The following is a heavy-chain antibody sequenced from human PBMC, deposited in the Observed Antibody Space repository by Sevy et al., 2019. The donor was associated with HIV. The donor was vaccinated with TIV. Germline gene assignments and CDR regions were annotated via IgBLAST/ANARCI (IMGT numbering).Heavy chain of an antibody. V-gene: IGHV3-53*01. D-gene: IGHD3-3*01. Sequence: GGSLRLSCAASGFTVSTNYMSWVRQAPGKGLEWVSVIYSGGTTYYADSVKGRFTISRDKSKNTLYLQMNSLRAEDTAVYYGAREFGDGYNPRYYFDYWGQGTLVTVSS. CDR3: AREFGDGYNPRYYFDY. CDR2: IYSGGTT. J-gene: IGHJ4*02. CDR1: GFTVSTNY.